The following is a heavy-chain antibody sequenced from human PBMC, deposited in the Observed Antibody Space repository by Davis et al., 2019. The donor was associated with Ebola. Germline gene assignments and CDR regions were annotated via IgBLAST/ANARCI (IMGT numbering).Heavy chain of an antibody. V-gene: IGHV3-53*01. J-gene: IGHJ4*02. Sequence: GESLKISCAASGFSVSSDYMSWVRQAPGKGLEWVSIVSSGGNTYYADSVKGRFTVSRDNSKNTLYLQMNSLRAEDTAVYYCAKDRATMIVVVIESDDWGQGTLVTVSS. CDR3: AKDRATMIVVVIESDD. CDR1: GFSVSSDY. D-gene: IGHD3-22*01. CDR2: VSSGGNT.